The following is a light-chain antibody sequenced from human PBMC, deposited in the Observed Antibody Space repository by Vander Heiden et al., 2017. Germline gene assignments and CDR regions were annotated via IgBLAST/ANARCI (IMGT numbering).Light chain of an antibody. Sequence: IHITQPPSSLSASVGHRETITCQASPDISNYLNWYQQQPRHGPKLLIYDASDSETGAPTRFSGSGSGTDFTFTITIRQLEAIETSFCQQHHNLPPLTFGGGTKVEIK. CDR1: PDISNY. CDR2: DAS. V-gene: IGKV1-33*01. J-gene: IGKJ4*01. CDR3: QQHHNLPPLT.